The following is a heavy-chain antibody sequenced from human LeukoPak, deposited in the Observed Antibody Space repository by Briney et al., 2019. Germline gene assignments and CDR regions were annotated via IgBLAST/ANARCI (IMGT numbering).Heavy chain of an antibody. Sequence: GASVKVSCKASGGTFSSYAISWVRQAPGQGLEWMGGIIPIFGTANYAQKFQGRVTITADESTSTAYMEPSSLRSEDTAVYYCARDADHRDGYNPFDYWGQGTLVTVSS. CDR3: ARDADHRDGYNPFDY. D-gene: IGHD5-24*01. CDR2: IIPIFGTA. J-gene: IGHJ4*02. CDR1: GGTFSSYA. V-gene: IGHV1-69*13.